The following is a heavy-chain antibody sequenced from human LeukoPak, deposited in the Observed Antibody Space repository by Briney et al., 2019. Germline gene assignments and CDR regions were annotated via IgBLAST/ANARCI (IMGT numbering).Heavy chain of an antibody. CDR2: IYYSGST. J-gene: IGHJ5*02. Sequence: PSQTLSLTCTVSGVSISSGDYYWSWIRQPPGKGLEWIGYIYYSGSTYYNPSLKSRVTISVDTSKNQFSLQLSSVTAADTAVYYCARGDSSSWYYWFDPWGQGTLVTVSS. CDR3: ARGDSSSWYYWFDP. CDR1: GVSISSGDYY. V-gene: IGHV4-30-4*01. D-gene: IGHD6-13*01.